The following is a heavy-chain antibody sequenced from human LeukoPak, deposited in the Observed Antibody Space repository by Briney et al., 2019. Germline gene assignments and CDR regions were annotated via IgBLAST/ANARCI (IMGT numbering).Heavy chain of an antibody. CDR2: IYYSGST. CDR3: ARYIVATNSYNWFDP. Sequence: PSETLSLTCTVSGGSISSYYWSWIRQPPGKGLEWIGYIYYSGSTNYNPPLKSRVTISVDTSKNQFSLKLSSVTAADTAVYYCARYIVATNSYNWFDPWGQGTLVTVSS. J-gene: IGHJ5*02. D-gene: IGHD5-12*01. CDR1: GGSISSYY. V-gene: IGHV4-59*01.